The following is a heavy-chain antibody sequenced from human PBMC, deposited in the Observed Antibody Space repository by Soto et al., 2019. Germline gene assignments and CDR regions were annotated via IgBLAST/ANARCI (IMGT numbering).Heavy chain of an antibody. CDR1: GFAFRSYD. CDR3: ASATVVAATFDF. J-gene: IGHJ4*02. D-gene: IGHD2-15*01. CDR2: ISSGSSNI. Sequence: EVQLVESGGGLVKPGGSLTLSCAASGFAFRSYDMNWVHQAPGKGLEWVASISSGSSNIYYADSVKGRFTISRDNAKNSLFLQTDSLRAEDSAVYYCASATVVAATFDFWGQGTLVTFSS. V-gene: IGHV3-21*01.